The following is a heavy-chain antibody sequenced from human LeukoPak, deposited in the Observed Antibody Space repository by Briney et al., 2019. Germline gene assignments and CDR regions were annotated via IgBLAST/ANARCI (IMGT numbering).Heavy chain of an antibody. CDR2: ISGSGRII. Sequence: GGSLRLSCAASGFTFSDYEMNWVRQAPGKGLEWVSYISGSGRIIYYADSVKGRLTVSRDNAKNSLYLQMNSLRAEDTAVYYCARDSYDNSGYGASDIWGQATMVTVSS. J-gene: IGHJ3*02. D-gene: IGHD3-22*01. CDR3: ARDSYDNSGYGASDI. CDR1: GFTFSDYE. V-gene: IGHV3-48*03.